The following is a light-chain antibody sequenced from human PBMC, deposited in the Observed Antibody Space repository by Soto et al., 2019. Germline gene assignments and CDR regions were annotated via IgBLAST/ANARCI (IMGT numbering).Light chain of an antibody. Sequence: QSVMTQPPSLSGAPGQRVTISCTGGSSNIGAGYDINWYQHLPGTAPKLLIYGDINRPSGVPDRFSGSKSGTSASLAITGLQAEDAAYYYCQFYDRSLSGSVFGGGTKLTVL. V-gene: IGLV1-40*01. CDR2: GDI. J-gene: IGLJ2*01. CDR1: SSNIGAGYD. CDR3: QFYDRSLSGSV.